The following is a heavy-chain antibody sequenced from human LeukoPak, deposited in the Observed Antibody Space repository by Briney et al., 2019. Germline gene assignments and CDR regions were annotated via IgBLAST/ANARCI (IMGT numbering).Heavy chain of an antibody. J-gene: IGHJ3*02. V-gene: IGHV5-51*01. CDR2: IYPGDSDT. CDR3: ARQRSTAYYDSSGLPYDAFDI. Sequence: HGESLKISCKGSGYSFTSYWIGWVRQMPGKGLEWMGIIYPGDSDTRYSPSFQGQVTISADKSISTAYLQWSSLKASDTAMYYCARQRSTAYYDSSGLPYDAFDIWGQGTMVTVSS. D-gene: IGHD3-22*01. CDR1: GYSFTSYW.